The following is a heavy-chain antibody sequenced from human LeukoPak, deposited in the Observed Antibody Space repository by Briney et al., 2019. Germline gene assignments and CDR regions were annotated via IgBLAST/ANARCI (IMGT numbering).Heavy chain of an antibody. CDR3: ARGWEPNGSFGI. CDR1: GYTFTSYD. J-gene: IGHJ3*02. D-gene: IGHD2-8*01. CDR2: MNPNSGNT. V-gene: IGHV1-8*01. Sequence: ASVKVSCKASGYTFTSYDINWVRQATGQGLEWMGWMNPNSGNTGYAQKFQGRVTMTRNTSISTAYMELSSLRSEDTAVYYCARGWEPNGSFGIWGQGTMVTVSS.